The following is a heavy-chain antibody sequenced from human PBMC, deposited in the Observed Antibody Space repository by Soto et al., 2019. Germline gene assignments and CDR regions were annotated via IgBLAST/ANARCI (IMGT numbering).Heavy chain of an antibody. CDR1: GFTFSSYW. V-gene: IGHV3-74*01. CDR2: INSDGSST. D-gene: IGHD3-10*01. CDR3: ARFPVLPSLPVSRGYYYYGMDV. J-gene: IGHJ6*02. Sequence: GGSLRLSCAASGFTFSSYWMHWVRQAPGKGLVWVSRINSDGSSTSYADSVKGRFTISRDNAKNTLYLQMNSLRAEDTAVYYCARFPVLPSLPVSRGYYYYGMDVWGQGTTVTVSS.